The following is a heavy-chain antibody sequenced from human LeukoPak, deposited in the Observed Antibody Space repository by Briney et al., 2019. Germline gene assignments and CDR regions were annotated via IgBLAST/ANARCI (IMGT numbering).Heavy chain of an antibody. CDR3: ARLRGYYDSSGQAFDY. D-gene: IGHD3-22*01. CDR1: GGSISSYY. V-gene: IGHV4-59*08. J-gene: IGHJ4*02. Sequence: SETLSLTCTVSGGSISSYYWSWIRQPPGKGLEWIGYIYYSGSTNYNPSLKSRVTISVDTSKNQFSLKLSSVTAADTAVYYCARLRGYYDSSGQAFDYWGQGTLVTVSS. CDR2: IYYSGST.